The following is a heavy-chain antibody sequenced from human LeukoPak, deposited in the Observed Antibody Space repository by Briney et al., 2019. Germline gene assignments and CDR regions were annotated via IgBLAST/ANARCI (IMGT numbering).Heavy chain of an antibody. Sequence: SETLSLTCTVSGGSISSYYWSWIRQPPGKGLEWIGYIYYSGSTNYNPSLKSRVTISVDTSKNQFSLKLSSVTAADTAVYYCARRFRLRWPRSGAFDIWGQGTMVTVSS. V-gene: IGHV4-59*12. D-gene: IGHD4-17*01. CDR3: ARRFRLRWPRSGAFDI. J-gene: IGHJ3*02. CDR2: IYYSGST. CDR1: GGSISSYY.